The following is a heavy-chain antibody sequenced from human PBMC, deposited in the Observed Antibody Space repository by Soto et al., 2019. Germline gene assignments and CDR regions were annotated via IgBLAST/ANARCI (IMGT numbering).Heavy chain of an antibody. J-gene: IGHJ4*02. CDR2: SYSTGGT. CDR1: GFTLGKYT. CDR3: ARDREPDGIWTFDS. V-gene: IGHV3-23*01. D-gene: IGHD2-15*01. Sequence: EVLLLESGGDVVQPGGSLRLSCAASGFTLGKYTMGWVRQAPGKGLEWVAESYSTGGTEYADSVKGRFTISRDNSKNTLFLQTNSLGVEDTALYYCARDREPDGIWTFDSWGQGTLVTVSS.